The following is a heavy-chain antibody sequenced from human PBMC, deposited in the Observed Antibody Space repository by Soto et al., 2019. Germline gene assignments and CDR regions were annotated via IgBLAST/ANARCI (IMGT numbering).Heavy chain of an antibody. CDR3: STDLPFTFGGLMAY. CDR1: GFTFSNAS. J-gene: IGHJ4*02. CDR2: IKSKMDGGTT. Sequence: GALRLSCAPSGFTFSNASMSWFRQAPGPGLESVSRIKSKMDGGTTDYAAPVKGRFTISRDDSENTLYLQMNSLKTDDTAMYYCSTDLPFTFGGLMAYRGQGAMVSVS. D-gene: IGHD3-16*01. V-gene: IGHV3-15*01.